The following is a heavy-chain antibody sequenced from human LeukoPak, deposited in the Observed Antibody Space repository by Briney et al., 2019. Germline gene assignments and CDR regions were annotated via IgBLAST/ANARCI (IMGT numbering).Heavy chain of an antibody. V-gene: IGHV1-2*02. CDR3: ATYIAARERGHFDY. Sequence: EASVKVSCKASGYTFTGYYMHWVRQAPGQGLEWMGWINPNSGGTNYVQKFQGRVTMTRDTSISTAYMELSRLRSDDTAVYYCATYIAARERGHFDYRGQGTLVTVSS. D-gene: IGHD6-6*01. CDR2: INPNSGGT. J-gene: IGHJ4*02. CDR1: GYTFTGYY.